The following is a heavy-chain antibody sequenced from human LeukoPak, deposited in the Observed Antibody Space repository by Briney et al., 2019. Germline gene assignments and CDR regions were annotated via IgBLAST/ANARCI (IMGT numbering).Heavy chain of an antibody. CDR1: GFTFSSYS. Sequence: GGSLRLSCAASGFTFSSYSMNWVRQAPGKGLGWVSSISSSSSYIYYADSVKGRFTISRDNAKNSLYLQMNSLRAEDTAVYYCARDPGRDYYDSLYYFDYWGQGTLVTVSS. V-gene: IGHV3-21*01. CDR2: ISSSSSYI. CDR3: ARDPGRDYYDSLYYFDY. J-gene: IGHJ4*02. D-gene: IGHD3-22*01.